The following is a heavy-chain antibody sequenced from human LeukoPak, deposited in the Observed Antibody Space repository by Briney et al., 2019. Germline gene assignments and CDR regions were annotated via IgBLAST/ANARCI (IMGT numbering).Heavy chain of an antibody. CDR3: ARHPISSPFDY. J-gene: IGHJ4*02. Sequence: GESLQISCKGSGYIFTNYWIGWVRQLPGKGLEGMGVIYPADSDTRYSPSFQGQVTISVDKSIRTAYLQWGSLKASDTAMYYCARHPISSPFDYWGQGTLVTVSS. V-gene: IGHV5-51*01. CDR1: GYIFTNYW. D-gene: IGHD3-16*02. CDR2: IYPADSDT.